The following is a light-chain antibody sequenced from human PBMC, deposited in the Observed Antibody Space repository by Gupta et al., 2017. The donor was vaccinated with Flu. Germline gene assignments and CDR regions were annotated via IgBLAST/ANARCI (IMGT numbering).Light chain of an antibody. CDR2: DVS. V-gene: IGLV2-14*04. Sequence: ITISCTGTSSDVGGYNYVSWYQQHPGKDPKRMMEDVSNRPSGVSNRFSGSKSGNTASPTISGLQAEDEAEDDCSSYTSSSTLVVFGGGTKLTVL. J-gene: IGLJ2*01. CDR3: SSYTSSSTLVV. CDR1: SSDVGGYNY.